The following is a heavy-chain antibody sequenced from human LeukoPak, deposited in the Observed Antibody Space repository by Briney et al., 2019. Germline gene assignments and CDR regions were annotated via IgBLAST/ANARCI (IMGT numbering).Heavy chain of an antibody. J-gene: IGHJ5*02. CDR3: ARVGLHSGSYYWFDP. Sequence: SETLSLTCTVSGDYISSGDYYWGWIRQPPGKGLEWIGYIYYTGNTYYNPSLKSRVTISADTSKNQFSLKLTSVTDADTAVYYCARVGLHSGSYYWFDPWGQGTLVTVSS. CDR1: GDYISSGDYY. V-gene: IGHV4-30-4*08. CDR2: IYYTGNT. D-gene: IGHD1-26*01.